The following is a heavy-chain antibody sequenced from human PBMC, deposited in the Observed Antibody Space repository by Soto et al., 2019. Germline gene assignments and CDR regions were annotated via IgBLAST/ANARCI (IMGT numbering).Heavy chain of an antibody. V-gene: IGHV2-5*02. CDR3: AHRVLRTVFGLVTTTAIYFDF. CDR1: GFSLTTSGVG. J-gene: IGHJ4*02. CDR2: IYWDDDK. Sequence: QITLNESGPTVVRPTDTLTLTCRFSGFSLTTSGVGVGWIRQSPGKAPEWLALIYWDDDKRYSASLKSRLTITKDTSKIQVVLTVSDLDPTDTATYYCAHRVLRTVFGLVTTTAIYFDFWGQATPVAVSS. D-gene: IGHD3-3*01.